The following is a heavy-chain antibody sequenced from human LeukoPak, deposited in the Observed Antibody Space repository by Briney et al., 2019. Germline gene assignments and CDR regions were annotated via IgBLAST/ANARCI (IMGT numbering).Heavy chain of an antibody. Sequence: PGGSLRLSCVASGFTFKTYHVNWVRQAPGKGLEWLSGITSGGSVIYYADSVKGRFTISRDDAMNSVFLQMSGLTVDDTAVYYCARKRLADLGDDTSFGGTPFDSWGQGTLVIVSS. V-gene: IGHV3-48*03. CDR1: GFTFKTYH. J-gene: IGHJ4*02. D-gene: IGHD3-16*01. CDR3: ARKRLADLGDDTSFGGTPFDS. CDR2: ITSGGSVI.